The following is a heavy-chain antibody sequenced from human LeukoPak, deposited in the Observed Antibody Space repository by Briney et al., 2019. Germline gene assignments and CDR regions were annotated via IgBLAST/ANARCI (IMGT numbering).Heavy chain of an antibody. D-gene: IGHD3-16*01. CDR3: AKDVLSSRKSYFDY. CDR2: ISGDGGST. Sequence: GGSLRLSCAASGFTFSSYWMHWVRQAPGKGLEWVSLISGDGGSTYYADSVKGRFTISRDNSKNSLYLQMNSLRTEDTALYYCAKDVLSSRKSYFDYWGQGTLVTVSS. CDR1: GFTFSSYW. J-gene: IGHJ4*02. V-gene: IGHV3-43*02.